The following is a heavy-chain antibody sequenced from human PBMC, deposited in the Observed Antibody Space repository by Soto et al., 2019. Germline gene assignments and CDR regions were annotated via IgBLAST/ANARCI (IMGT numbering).Heavy chain of an antibody. CDR1: GGTFSSYA. CDR3: ASELNYYYYGMDV. V-gene: IGHV1-69*13. J-gene: IGHJ6*02. CDR2: IIPIFGTA. Sequence: GASVKVSCKASGGTFSSYAISWVRQAPGQGLEWMGGIIPIFGTANYAQKFQGRVTITADESTSTAYMELSSLRSEDTAVYYCASELNYYYYGMDVWGQGTTVTVSS.